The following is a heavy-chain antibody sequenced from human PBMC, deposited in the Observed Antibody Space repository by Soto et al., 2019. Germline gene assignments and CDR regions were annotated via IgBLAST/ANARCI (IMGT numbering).Heavy chain of an antibody. D-gene: IGHD3-3*01. CDR1: GFTFSSYS. V-gene: IGHV3-21*01. Sequence: GGSLRLSCAASGFTFSSYSMNWVRQAPGKGLEWVSSISSSSSYIYYADSVKGRFTISRDNAKNSLYLQMNSLRAEDTAVYYCARGGGDFWSGYSNWFDPWGQGTLVTVSS. CDR3: ARGGGDFWSGYSNWFDP. CDR2: ISSSSSYI. J-gene: IGHJ5*02.